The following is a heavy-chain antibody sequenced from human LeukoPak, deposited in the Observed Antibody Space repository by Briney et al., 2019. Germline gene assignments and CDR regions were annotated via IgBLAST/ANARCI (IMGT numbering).Heavy chain of an antibody. D-gene: IGHD3-10*01. CDR3: VKDREPRGTNWFDP. CDR2: INWNSGSI. V-gene: IGHV3-9*01. CDR1: GFTFDDYS. Sequence: GRSLRLSCAASGFTFDDYSMHWVRQAPGKGLEWVSGINWNSGSINYADSVKGRFTTSRDNAKNSLYLQMNSLRADDTAVYYCVKDREPRGTNWFDPWGEGALVSVSS. J-gene: IGHJ5*02.